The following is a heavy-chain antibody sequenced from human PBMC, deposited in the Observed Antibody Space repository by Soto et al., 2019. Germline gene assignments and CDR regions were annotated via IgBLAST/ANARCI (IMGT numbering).Heavy chain of an antibody. CDR3: ARAGPGYYDSSGSPFYYYYYYGMDV. V-gene: IGHV3-30*04. CDR1: GFTFSSYA. CDR2: ISYDGSNK. Sequence: GGSLRLSCAASGFTFSSYAMHWVRQDPGKGLEWVAVISYDGSNKYYADSVKGRFTISRDNSKNTLYLQMNSLRAEDTAVYYCARAGPGYYDSSGSPFYYYYYYGMDVWGQGTTVTVSS. D-gene: IGHD3-22*01. J-gene: IGHJ6*02.